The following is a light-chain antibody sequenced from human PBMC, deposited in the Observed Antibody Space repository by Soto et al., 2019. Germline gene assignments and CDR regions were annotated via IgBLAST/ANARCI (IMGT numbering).Light chain of an antibody. CDR1: QSISSY. CDR3: QQSYSTPG. Sequence: DIQMTQSPSSLSASVGDRVTITCRASQSISSYLNWYQQKPGKAPKLLIYAASSLQSGVPSRFSGSGSGTDFTLTISSLQHEDFATYYCQQSYSTPGFGPGTKVDIK. V-gene: IGKV1-39*01. CDR2: AAS. J-gene: IGKJ3*01.